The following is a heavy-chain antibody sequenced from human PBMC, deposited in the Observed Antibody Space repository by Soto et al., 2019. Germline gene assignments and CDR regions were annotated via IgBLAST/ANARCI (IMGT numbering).Heavy chain of an antibody. CDR2: IYYSGNT. J-gene: IGHJ4*02. CDR3: ASSSPFHY. CDR1: SASLSSSTYY. V-gene: IGHV4-39*01. D-gene: IGHD6-6*01. Sequence: SETLSLTCSVSSASLSSSTYYWSWIRQPPGRGPEWIGSIYYSGNTYYKPSLKSRVSISIDTSRNQFSLKLTSVTAADTGVYYCASSSPFHYWAPGTLVTFSS.